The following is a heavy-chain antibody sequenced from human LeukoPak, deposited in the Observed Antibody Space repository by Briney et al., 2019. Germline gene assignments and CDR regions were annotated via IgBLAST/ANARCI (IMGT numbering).Heavy chain of an antibody. V-gene: IGHV4-30-4*01. CDR2: IYYSGST. Sequence: SETLSLTCSVSGGSLSSVDYYGSWIRQPPGKGLEWIGYIYYSGSTYYNPSLKSRVTISVDTSKNQFSLKLRSVTAADTAVYYCASQPLGYCSGGSRSYYFDYWGQGTLVTVSS. D-gene: IGHD2-15*01. CDR3: ASQPLGYCSGGSRSYYFDY. J-gene: IGHJ4*02. CDR1: GGSLSSVDYY.